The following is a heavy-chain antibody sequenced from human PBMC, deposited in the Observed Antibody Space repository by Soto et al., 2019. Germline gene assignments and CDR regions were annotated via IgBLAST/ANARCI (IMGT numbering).Heavy chain of an antibody. CDR2: ISGSGGST. CDR3: AKDRHYYDSSGYYYYTDY. D-gene: IGHD3-22*01. J-gene: IGHJ4*02. Sequence: GGSLRLSCAASGFTFSSSWMHWVRQAPGKGLEWVSAISGSGGSTYYADSVKGRFTISRDNSKNTLYLQMNSLRAEDTAVYYCAKDRHYYDSSGYYYYTDYWGQGTLVTVSS. V-gene: IGHV3-23*01. CDR1: GFTFSSSW.